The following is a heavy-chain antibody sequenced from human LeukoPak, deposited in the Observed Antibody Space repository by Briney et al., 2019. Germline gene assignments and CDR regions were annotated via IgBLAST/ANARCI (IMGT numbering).Heavy chain of an antibody. CDR1: GFTFSSYA. V-gene: IGHV3-23*01. CDR3: TTSWPKVREGDQ. Sequence: GGSLRLSCAASGFTFSSYAMSWVRQAPGKGLEWVSAISGSGGSTYYTDSVKGRFTISRDNSKNTLYLQMNSLRAEDTAVYYCTTSWPKVREGDQWGQGTLVTVSS. D-gene: IGHD3-10*01. J-gene: IGHJ4*02. CDR2: ISGSGGST.